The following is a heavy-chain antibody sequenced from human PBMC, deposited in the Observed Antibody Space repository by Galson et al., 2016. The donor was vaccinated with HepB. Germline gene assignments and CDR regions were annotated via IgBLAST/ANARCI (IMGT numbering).Heavy chain of an antibody. D-gene: IGHD6-13*01. CDR1: GFTFSSYA. Sequence: SLRLSCAASGFTFSSYAMSWVRQAPGKGLEWVSAISGSGGSTYYADSVKCRFTISRDNSKNTLYLQMNSLRAEDTAVYYCAKASSPGYYYGMDVLGQGTTVTVSS. CDR3: AKASSPGYYYGMDV. CDR2: ISGSGGST. V-gene: IGHV3-23*01. J-gene: IGHJ6*02.